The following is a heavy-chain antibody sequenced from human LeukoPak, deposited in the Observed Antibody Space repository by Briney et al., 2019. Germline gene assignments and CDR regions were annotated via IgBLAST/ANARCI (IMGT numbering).Heavy chain of an antibody. CDR1: VGSFSGYY. Sequence: SETLSLTCAVYVGSFSGYYWSWIRQPPGKGLEWIGEINHSGSTNYNPSLKSRVTISVDTSKNQFSLKLISVTAADTAVYYCARRAEYSSPFYYYYYMDVWGKGTTVTVSS. J-gene: IGHJ6*03. CDR3: ARRAEYSSPFYYYYYMDV. D-gene: IGHD6-6*01. CDR2: INHSGST. V-gene: IGHV4-34*01.